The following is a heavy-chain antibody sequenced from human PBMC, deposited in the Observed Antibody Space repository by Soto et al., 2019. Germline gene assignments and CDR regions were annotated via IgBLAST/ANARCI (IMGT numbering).Heavy chain of an antibody. CDR1: GFSLSNARMG. V-gene: IGHV2-26*01. CDR3: ARIRKLLWFGELLENY. Sequence: QVTLKESGPVLVKPTETLTLTCTVSGFSLSNARMGVSWIRQPPGKALEWLAHIFSNDEKSYSTSLKSRLTISKDTSKSQVVLTMTNMDPVDTATYYCARIRKLLWFGELLENYWGQGTLFTVSS. J-gene: IGHJ4*02. D-gene: IGHD3-10*01. CDR2: IFSNDEK.